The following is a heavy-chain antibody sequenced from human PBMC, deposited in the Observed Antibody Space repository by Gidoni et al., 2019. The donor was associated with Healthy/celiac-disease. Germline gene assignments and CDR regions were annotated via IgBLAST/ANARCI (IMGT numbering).Heavy chain of an antibody. Sequence: EVQLVESGGGLVQPGGSLRLSCAASGLPFSSYWMSWVRQAPGKWLEWVANIKQDGSEKYYVDSVKGRFTISRDNAKNSLYLQMNSLRAEDTAVYYCAPSSGWVFDYWGQGTLVTVSS. CDR3: APSSGWVFDY. CDR1: GLPFSSYW. CDR2: IKQDGSEK. J-gene: IGHJ4*02. D-gene: IGHD6-19*01. V-gene: IGHV3-7*03.